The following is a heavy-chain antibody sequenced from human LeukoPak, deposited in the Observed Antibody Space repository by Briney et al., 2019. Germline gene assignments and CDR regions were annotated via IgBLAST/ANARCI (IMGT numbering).Heavy chain of an antibody. CDR2: IYTSGST. V-gene: IGHV4-4*07. CDR1: GGSISSYY. J-gene: IGHJ4*02. CDR3: ARDCSSTSCYLDF. D-gene: IGHD2-2*01. Sequence: SETLSLTCTVSGGSISSYYWSWIRQPAGRGLEWIGRIYTSGSTNYNPSLKSRVTISADTSKNQFSLKLTSVTAADTAAYYCARDCSSTSCYLDFWGQGTLVTVSS.